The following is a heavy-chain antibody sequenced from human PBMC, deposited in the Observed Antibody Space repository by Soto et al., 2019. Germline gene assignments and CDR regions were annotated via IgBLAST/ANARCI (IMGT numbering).Heavy chain of an antibody. V-gene: IGHV3-30*18. Sequence: QVQVVESGGGVVQPGRSLRLSCAASGFTFSSYGMHWVRQAPGKGLEWVAVISYDGSNKYYADSVKGRFTISRDNSKNTLYLQMNSLRAEDTAVYYCANLYGSGSYLSDYYYYGMDVWGQGTTVTVSS. CDR2: ISYDGSNK. D-gene: IGHD3-10*01. J-gene: IGHJ6*02. CDR3: ANLYGSGSYLSDYYYYGMDV. CDR1: GFTFSSYG.